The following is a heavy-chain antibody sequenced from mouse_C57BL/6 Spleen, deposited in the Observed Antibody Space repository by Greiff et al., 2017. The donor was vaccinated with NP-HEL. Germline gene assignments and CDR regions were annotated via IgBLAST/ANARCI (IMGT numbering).Heavy chain of an antibody. Sequence: VQLQQPGAELVRPGSSVKLSCKASGYTFTSYWMHWVKQRPIQGLEWIGNIDPSDSETHYNQKFKDKATLTVDKSSSTAYMQLSSLTSEDSAVYYCAFYYDYEGFAYWGQGTLVTVSA. V-gene: IGHV1-52*01. D-gene: IGHD2-4*01. CDR3: AFYYDYEGFAY. CDR1: GYTFTSYW. CDR2: IDPSDSET. J-gene: IGHJ3*01.